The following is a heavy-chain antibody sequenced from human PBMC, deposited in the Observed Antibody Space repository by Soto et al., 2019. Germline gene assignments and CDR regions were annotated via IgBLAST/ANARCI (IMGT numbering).Heavy chain of an antibody. Sequence: QVQLVQSGAEVKKPGASVKVSCKASGYAFGGYAIGWVRQAPGQGLEWMGWVSAYSGHTDYAQNLQGRVSMTTETSTSTAYMELGSLTSDDTAVYYCARPSGSYGDYAWSLAYWGQGTLVTVSS. CDR2: VSAYSGHT. J-gene: IGHJ4*02. V-gene: IGHV1-18*04. CDR3: ARPSGSYGDYAWSLAY. CDR1: GYAFGGYA. D-gene: IGHD4-17*01.